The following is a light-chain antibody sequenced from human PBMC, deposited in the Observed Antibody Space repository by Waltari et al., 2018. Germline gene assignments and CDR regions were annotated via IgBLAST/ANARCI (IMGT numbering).Light chain of an antibody. CDR1: NSNIGSNV. V-gene: IGLV1-44*01. CDR3: ATWDDRLTGVV. CDR2: SNT. J-gene: IGLJ2*01. Sequence: QSALTQPPSASGTTGQTVTIFCSGGNSNIGSNVVNWYQQVQGTAPKLLTYSNTYRPSGVPDRFSGSKSGTSASLAISGIQSDDEGDYYCATWDDRLTGVVFGGGTQVTVL.